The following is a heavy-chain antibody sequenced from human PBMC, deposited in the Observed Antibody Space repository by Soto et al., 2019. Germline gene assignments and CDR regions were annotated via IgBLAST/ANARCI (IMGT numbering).Heavy chain of an antibody. CDR3: ARHHYDDYQFWYSDY. CDR2: IYYSGST. J-gene: IGHJ4*02. V-gene: IGHV4-59*08. Sequence: SETLSLTCTVSGGSISSYYWTWIRQPPGKGLERIGYIYYSGSTNYNPSLKSRVTISVATSKTQFSLKLSSVTAADTAVYYCARHHYDDYQFWYSDYWGQGTLVTVSS. D-gene: IGHD4-17*01. CDR1: GGSISSYY.